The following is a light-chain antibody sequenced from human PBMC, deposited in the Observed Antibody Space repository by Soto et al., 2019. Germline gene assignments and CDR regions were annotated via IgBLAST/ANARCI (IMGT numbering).Light chain of an antibody. Sequence: QSALTQPRSVSGSPEQSVTISCLGTSGDVGASNYVSWYQQHPGKAPKLIIHDVKTRPSGVPDRFSGSKSGNTASLTIAGLQAEDEADYYCCSHAGTYSLVVGGGTKLTVL. CDR2: DVK. J-gene: IGLJ2*01. CDR1: SGDVGASNY. V-gene: IGLV2-11*01. CDR3: CSHAGTYSLV.